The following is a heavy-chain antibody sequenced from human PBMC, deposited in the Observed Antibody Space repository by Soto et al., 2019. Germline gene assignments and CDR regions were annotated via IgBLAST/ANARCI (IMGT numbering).Heavy chain of an antibody. CDR3: ASSYRTYSSSSFDY. CDR1: GFTFSSYS. CDR2: ISSSSSTI. Sequence: GGSLRLSCAASGFTFSSYSINWVRQAPGKGLEWVSSISSSSSTIYYAGSVKGRFTISRENAKNSLYLQMNSLRAEDTAVYYCASSYRTYSSSSFDYWGQGTLVTVSS. J-gene: IGHJ4*02. V-gene: IGHV3-48*01. D-gene: IGHD6-6*01.